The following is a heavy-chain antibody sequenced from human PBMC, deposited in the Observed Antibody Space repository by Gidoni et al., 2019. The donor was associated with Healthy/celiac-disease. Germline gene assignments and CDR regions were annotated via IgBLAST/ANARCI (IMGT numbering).Heavy chain of an antibody. D-gene: IGHD3-3*01. CDR2: ISSSSSTI. V-gene: IGHV3-48*02. J-gene: IGHJ6*02. CDR1: GFTFSSYS. Sequence: EVQLVESGGGLVQPGGSLRLSCAASGFTFSSYSMNWVRQAPGKGLEWVSYISSSSSTIYYAGSVKGRFTISRDNAKNSLYLQMNSLRDEDTAVYYCAREPDYDFWSGYYTGIDYYGMDVWGQGTTVTVSS. CDR3: AREPDYDFWSGYYTGIDYYGMDV.